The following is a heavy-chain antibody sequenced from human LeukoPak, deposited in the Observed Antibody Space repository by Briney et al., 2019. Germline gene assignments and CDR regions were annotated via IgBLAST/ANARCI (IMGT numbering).Heavy chain of an antibody. CDR1: GGTFSSYA. V-gene: IGHV1-69*05. J-gene: IGHJ4*02. CDR2: IIPIFGTA. Sequence: SVKVSCKASGGTFSSYAISWVRQAPGQGLEWMGGIIPIFGTANYAQKFQGRVTMTRDTSTSTVYMELSSLRSEDTAVYYCARGDLYFYGDPSAYWGQGTLVTVSS. D-gene: IGHD4-17*01. CDR3: ARGDLYFYGDPSAY.